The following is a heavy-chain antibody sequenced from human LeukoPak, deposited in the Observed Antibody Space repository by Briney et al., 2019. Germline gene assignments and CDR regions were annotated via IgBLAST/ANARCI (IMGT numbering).Heavy chain of an antibody. J-gene: IGHJ3*02. CDR2: FYYSGST. CDR1: GGSISSSSYS. Sequence: PSETLSLTCTVSGGSISSSSYSWGWIRQPPGKGLEWIGTFYYSGSTYYNPSLKSRVTISVDTSKNQFSLKLSSVTAADTAVYYCARVVSGRSWDAFDIWGQGTMVTVSS. CDR3: ARVVSGRSWDAFDI. V-gene: IGHV4-39*01. D-gene: IGHD1-26*01.